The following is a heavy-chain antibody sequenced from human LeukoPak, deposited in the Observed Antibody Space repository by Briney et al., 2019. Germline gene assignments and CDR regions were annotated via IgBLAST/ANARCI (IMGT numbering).Heavy chain of an antibody. CDR2: VVPMFGIR. D-gene: IGHD5-12*01. J-gene: IGHJ4*02. CDR3: ATEPSRSYSFDHLDF. V-gene: IGHV1-69*04. Sequence: PSVKVSCKTSGGTFNNYAISWVRQAPGQGLEWMGRVVPMFGIRNYPQTFRGRVNITADKATNTVYMELRSLRAEDTAIYYCATEPSRSYSFDHLDFWGLGTPVTVSS. CDR1: GGTFNNYA.